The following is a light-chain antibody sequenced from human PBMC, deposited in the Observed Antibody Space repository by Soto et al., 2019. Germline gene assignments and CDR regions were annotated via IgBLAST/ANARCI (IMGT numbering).Light chain of an antibody. J-gene: IGLJ1*01. CDR2: GHT. V-gene: IGLV1-40*01. CDR3: QSYDSSLSGYV. CDR1: SSNIGAGFD. Sequence: QSVLTQPPSVSGAPGQRVTISCTGSSSNIGAGFDIHWYQQLPGTAPKLLIYGHTNRPSGVPERISGSKSGTSASLAITGLQAEDEADYYCQSYDSSLSGYVFGTGTKVTVL.